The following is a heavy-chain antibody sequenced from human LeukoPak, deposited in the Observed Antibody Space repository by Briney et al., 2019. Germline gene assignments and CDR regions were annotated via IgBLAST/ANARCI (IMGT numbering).Heavy chain of an antibody. CDR1: GYTLTELS. D-gene: IGHD6-19*01. CDR3: ATRYSSGWYNWFDP. Sequence: ASVKVSCKVSGYTLTELSMHWVRQAPGKGLEWMGGFDPEDGETIYAQKFQGRVTMTEDTSTDTAYMELSSLISEDTAVYYCATRYSSGWYNWFDPWGQGTLVTVSS. CDR2: FDPEDGET. J-gene: IGHJ5*02. V-gene: IGHV1-24*01.